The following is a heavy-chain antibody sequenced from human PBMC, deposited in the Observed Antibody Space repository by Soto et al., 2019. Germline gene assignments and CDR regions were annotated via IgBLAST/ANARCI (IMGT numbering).Heavy chain of an antibody. J-gene: IGHJ4*02. CDR2: ISDSGGFT. CDR3: AKGQYSYGFLFEY. Sequence: EVQLLESGGGLVQPGGSLRLSCAASGFTFSSYAMSWVRQAPGKGLEWVSGISDSGGFTYYADSVRGRFTISRDDSKHTLYLQMNSLRAEDTAVYYCAKGQYSYGFLFEYWGQGILVTVSS. CDR1: GFTFSSYA. V-gene: IGHV3-23*01. D-gene: IGHD5-18*01.